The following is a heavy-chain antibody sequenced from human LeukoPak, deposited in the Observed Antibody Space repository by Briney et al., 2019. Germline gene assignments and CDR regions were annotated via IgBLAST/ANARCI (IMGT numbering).Heavy chain of an antibody. J-gene: IGHJ3*02. D-gene: IGHD2-15*01. CDR3: ARDRDGGFAFDI. Sequence: GGSLRLSCAASGFSFSNYVMHWVRQAPGKGLEYVSAIMPNGEARGYANSMKGRFTISRDNSKNTLYLQMGSLRAEDMAIYYCARDRDGGFAFDIWGQGTLVTVSS. CDR2: IMPNGEAR. CDR1: GFSFSNYV. V-gene: IGHV3-64*01.